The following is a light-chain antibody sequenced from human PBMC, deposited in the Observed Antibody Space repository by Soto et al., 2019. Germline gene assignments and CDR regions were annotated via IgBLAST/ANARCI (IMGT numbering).Light chain of an antibody. J-gene: IGLJ3*02. CDR1: SSNIVAGYD. CDR3: QSYDSSLRGWV. V-gene: IGLV1-40*01. CDR2: GNS. Sequence: QSVLTQPPSVSGAPGQRVTISCTGSSSNIVAGYDVHWYQQLPGTAPKLLISGNSNRPSGVPDRFSGSKSGTSASLAITGLQAEDAADYYCQSYDSSLRGWVFGGGTKLTVL.